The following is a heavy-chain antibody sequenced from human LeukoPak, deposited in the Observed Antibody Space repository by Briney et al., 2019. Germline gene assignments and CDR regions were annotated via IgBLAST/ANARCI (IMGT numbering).Heavy chain of an antibody. CDR1: GGTFSSYA. J-gene: IGHJ4*02. CDR2: IIPIFGTA. Sequence: ASVNVSCKASGGTFSSYAISWVRQAPGQGLEWMGGIIPIFGTANYAQKFQGRVTITTDESTSTAYMELSSLRSEDTAVYYCARDHRAYYSSSSLYYFDYWGQGTLVTVSS. CDR3: ARDHRAYYSSSSLYYFDY. D-gene: IGHD6-6*01. V-gene: IGHV1-69*05.